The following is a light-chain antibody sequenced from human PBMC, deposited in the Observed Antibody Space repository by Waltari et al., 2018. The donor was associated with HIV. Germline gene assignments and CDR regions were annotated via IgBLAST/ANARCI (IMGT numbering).Light chain of an antibody. Sequence: SYELTQPSSVSVSPGQTARITCSGDLLARKYIRWFQHKPGQAPLFILYKDDVRPEGIPERVSGSSSGTTVTLTITGAKADDEADYDGYSATDDIQVFGGGTRLSVL. V-gene: IGLV3-27*01. CDR1: LLARKY. J-gene: IGLJ2*01. CDR2: KDD. CDR3: YSATDDIQV.